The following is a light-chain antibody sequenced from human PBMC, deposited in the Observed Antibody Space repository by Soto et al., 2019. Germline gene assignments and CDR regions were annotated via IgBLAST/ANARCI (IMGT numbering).Light chain of an antibody. CDR3: QQYGGSPQT. Sequence: EIVLTQSPGTLSLSPGERVTLSCRASQSVSSNYLAWYQQKPGQAPRLLIYGASNRATGIPDRFSGSGSGTDFTLTISRLEPEDFAVYHCQQYGGSPQTFGQGTKVEIK. J-gene: IGKJ1*01. V-gene: IGKV3-20*01. CDR1: QSVSSNY. CDR2: GAS.